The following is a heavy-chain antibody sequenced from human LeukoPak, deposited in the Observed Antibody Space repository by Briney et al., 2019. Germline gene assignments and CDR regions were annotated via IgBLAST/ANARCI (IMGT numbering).Heavy chain of an antibody. V-gene: IGHV3-49*04. J-gene: IGHJ6*03. CDR2: IRSKAYGGTT. Sequence: GVLRLSCAASGFTFSSYGMSWVRQAPGNGLEWVGFIRSKAYGGTTEYAASVKGRFTISRDDSKSIAYLQMNSLKTEDTAVYYCTSLSGSIVGATNYYYYMDVWGKGTTVTISS. D-gene: IGHD1-26*01. CDR3: TSLSGSIVGATNYYYYMDV. CDR1: GFTFSSYG.